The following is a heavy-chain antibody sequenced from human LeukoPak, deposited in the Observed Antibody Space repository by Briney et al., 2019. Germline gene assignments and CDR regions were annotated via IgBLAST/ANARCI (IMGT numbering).Heavy chain of an antibody. D-gene: IGHD6-13*01. CDR3: ASHQTRIIAAAGTGLQH. J-gene: IGHJ1*01. CDR2: IYHSGST. CDR1: GGSISSGSYY. V-gene: IGHV4-30-2*01. Sequence: SETLSLTCTVSGGSISSGSYYWSWIRQPPGKGLEWIGYIYHSGSTYYNPSLKSRVTISVDRSKNQFSLKLSSVTAADTAVYYCASHQTRIIAAAGTGLQHWGQGTLVTVSS.